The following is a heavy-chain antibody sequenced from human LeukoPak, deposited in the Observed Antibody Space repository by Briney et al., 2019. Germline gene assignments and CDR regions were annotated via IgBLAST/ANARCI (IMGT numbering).Heavy chain of an antibody. J-gene: IGHJ4*02. CDR3: ARDRYSSSWRYRATGFDY. Sequence: SQTLSLTCAISGDSVSSNSAAWNWIRQSPSRGLEWLGRTYYRSKWYNDYAVSVKSRITINPDTSKNQFSLQLNSATPEDTAVYYCARDRYSSSWRYRATGFDYWGQGTLVTVSS. CDR2: TYYRSKWYN. CDR1: GDSVSSNSAA. V-gene: IGHV6-1*01. D-gene: IGHD6-13*01.